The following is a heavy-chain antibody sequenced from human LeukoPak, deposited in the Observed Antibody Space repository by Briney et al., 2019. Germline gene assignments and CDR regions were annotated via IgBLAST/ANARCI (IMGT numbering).Heavy chain of an antibody. CDR3: ASETAAGYFDL. J-gene: IGHJ2*01. D-gene: IGHD6-13*01. CDR1: EYSFTNYW. V-gene: IGHV5-51*01. Sequence: GESLKISCNGPEYSFTNYWVAWVRQMLGKGLEWMGIIYPGDSHVRYSPSFQGQVTISADRSISTAYLQWSSLKASDTAMYYCASETAAGYFDLWGRGTLVTVSS. CDR2: IYPGDSHV.